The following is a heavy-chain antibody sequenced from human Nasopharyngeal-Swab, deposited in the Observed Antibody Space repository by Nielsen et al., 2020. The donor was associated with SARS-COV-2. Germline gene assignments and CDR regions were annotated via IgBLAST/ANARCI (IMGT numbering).Heavy chain of an antibody. Sequence: GGSLRLYCAASAFTVSSNYMSWVRQAPGKGLEWVSVIYSGGSTYYADSVKGRFTISRDNSKNTPYLQMNSLRAEDTAVYYCARDMGGMEDYWGQGTLVTVSS. CDR2: IYSGGST. V-gene: IGHV3-53*01. CDR1: AFTVSSNY. J-gene: IGHJ4*02. CDR3: ARDMGGMEDY. D-gene: IGHD3-16*01.